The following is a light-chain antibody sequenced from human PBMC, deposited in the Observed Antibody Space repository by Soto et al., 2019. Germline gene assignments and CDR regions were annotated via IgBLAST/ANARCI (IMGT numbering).Light chain of an antibody. Sequence: QSVLTQPRSVSGSPGQSVTISCAGTSSDVGGYNYVSWYQQHPGKAPKLMIYDVSKRPSGVPDRFSGSKSGNTASLTISGLQAEDEADSYCCSYAGSYTLYVFGTGTKV. CDR3: CSYAGSYTLYV. J-gene: IGLJ1*01. CDR2: DVS. V-gene: IGLV2-11*01. CDR1: SSDVGGYNY.